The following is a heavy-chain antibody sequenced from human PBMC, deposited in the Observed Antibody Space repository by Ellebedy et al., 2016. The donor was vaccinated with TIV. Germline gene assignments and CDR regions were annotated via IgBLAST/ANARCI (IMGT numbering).Heavy chain of an antibody. CDR1: GGSITRHY. CDR2: IHYSGST. CDR3: AGTYTGSSNFDY. V-gene: IGHV4-59*08. D-gene: IGHD1-26*01. Sequence: MPSETLSLTCTVSGGSITRHYWSWIRQPPGKGLEWIGYIHYSGSTDHNPSLKSRVTMSVDTSKNQFSLKLSSVTAADTAVYCCAGTYTGSSNFDYWGQGTLVTVSS. J-gene: IGHJ4*02.